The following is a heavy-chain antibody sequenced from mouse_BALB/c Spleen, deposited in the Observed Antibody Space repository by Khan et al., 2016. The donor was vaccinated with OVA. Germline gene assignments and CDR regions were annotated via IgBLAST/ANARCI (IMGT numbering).Heavy chain of an antibody. CDR1: GYTFSNHH. Sequence: EVQLQESGAELVRPGASVKISCKAFGYTFSNHHINWVKQRPGQGLDWIGYINPYNDYTNYNQKFKGKATLTVDKSSSTAYMELSSLTSEDSAVCYCARAWALRRSAWFTYWGQGTLVTVSA. J-gene: IGHJ3*01. V-gene: IGHV1S45*01. CDR3: ARAWALRRSAWFTY. CDR2: INPYNDYT. D-gene: IGHD2-4*01.